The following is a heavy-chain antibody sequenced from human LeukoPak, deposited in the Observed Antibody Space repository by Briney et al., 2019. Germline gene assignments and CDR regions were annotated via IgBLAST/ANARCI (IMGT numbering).Heavy chain of an antibody. CDR1: GFTFSSYA. D-gene: IGHD3-10*01. J-gene: IGHJ4*02. CDR3: ARISPLWFG. V-gene: IGHV3-30*04. CDR2: ISYDGSNK. Sequence: PGGSLRLSCAASGFTFSSYAMHWVRQAPGKGLEWVAVISYDGSNKYYADSVKGRFTISRDNSKNTLYLQMNSLRAEDTAVYYCARISPLWFGWGQGTLVTVSS.